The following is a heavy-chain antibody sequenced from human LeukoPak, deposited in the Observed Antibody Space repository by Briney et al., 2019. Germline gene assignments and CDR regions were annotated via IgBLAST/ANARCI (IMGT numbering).Heavy chain of an antibody. Sequence: GGSLRLSCAASGFTFSTYVMSWVRQAPGKGLEWVGQIDKKDKGYATATAYAASVKGRFTISRDDSINTAYLQMKSLKTEDTALYYCTRDSGTYNWFDPWGQGTLVTVSS. V-gene: IGHV3-73*01. CDR1: GFTFSTYV. J-gene: IGHJ5*02. CDR3: TRDSGTYNWFDP. CDR2: IDKKDKGYATAT. D-gene: IGHD1-26*01.